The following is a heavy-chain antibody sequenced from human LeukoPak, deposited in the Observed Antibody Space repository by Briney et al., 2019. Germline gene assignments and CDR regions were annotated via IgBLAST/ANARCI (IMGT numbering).Heavy chain of an antibody. Sequence: PGGSLRLSCAASGFTFSSYGMHWVRQAPGKGLEWVAFIRYDGSNKYYADSVKGRFTISRDNSKNTLYLQMNSLRAEDTAVYYCAKDLRGMVRGRVLVAARMYNWFDPWGQGTLVTVSS. V-gene: IGHV3-30*02. CDR2: IRYDGSNK. CDR3: AKDLRGMVRGRVLVAARMYNWFDP. CDR1: GFTFSSYG. J-gene: IGHJ5*02. D-gene: IGHD3-10*01.